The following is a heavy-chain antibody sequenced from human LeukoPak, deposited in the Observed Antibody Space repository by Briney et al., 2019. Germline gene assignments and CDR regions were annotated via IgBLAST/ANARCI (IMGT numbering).Heavy chain of an antibody. V-gene: IGHV3-23*01. CDR1: GFTFSNYA. J-gene: IGHJ4*02. CDR2: ISGSGGNT. CDR3: AKEAQGCSITSCYFDS. Sequence: GGSLRLSCAASGFTFSNYAMSWVRQDPGKGLEWVSAISGSGGNTYYADSVKGRFTISRDNSKNTLFLQMNSLRAEDTAVYYCAKEAQGCSITSCYFDSWGQGTLVTVSS. D-gene: IGHD2-2*01.